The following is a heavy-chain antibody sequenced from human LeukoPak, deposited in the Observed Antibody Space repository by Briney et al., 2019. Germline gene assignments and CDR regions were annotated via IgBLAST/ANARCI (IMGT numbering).Heavy chain of an antibody. D-gene: IGHD5-12*01. V-gene: IGHV3-30*02. CDR2: IRYDGSNK. CDR1: GITFSSYG. CDR3: AKNRWGSVATPDS. J-gene: IGHJ4*02. Sequence: GGSLRLSCAVSGITFSSYGMHWVRQAPGKGLEWVAFIRYDGSNKFYADSLKGRFTISRDNSKNTLYLQMISLRTEDTAVYYCAKNRWGSVATPDSWGQGTLVTVSS.